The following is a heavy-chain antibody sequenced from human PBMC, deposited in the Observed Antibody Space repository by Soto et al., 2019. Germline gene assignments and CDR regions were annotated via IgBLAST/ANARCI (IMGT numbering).Heavy chain of an antibody. CDR1: GFTFSSYA. Sequence: GGSLRLACAASGFTFSSYAMSWVRQAPGKGLEWVSAISGSGGSTYYADSVKGRFTISRDNSKNTLYLQMNSLRAEDTAVYYCAKDRYCSGGSCYHPRGYYYGMDVWGQGTTVTVSS. V-gene: IGHV3-23*01. J-gene: IGHJ6*02. CDR2: ISGSGGST. D-gene: IGHD2-15*01. CDR3: AKDRYCSGGSCYHPRGYYYGMDV.